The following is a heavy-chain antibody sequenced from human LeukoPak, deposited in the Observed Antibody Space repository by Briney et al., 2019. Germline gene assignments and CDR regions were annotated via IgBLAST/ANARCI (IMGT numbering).Heavy chain of an antibody. V-gene: IGHV4-34*01. CDR3: ARAVGARVPFDY. CDR1: GGSFSGYY. Sequence: SETLSLTCAVYGGSFSGYYWSWIRQPPGKGLEWIGEINHSGSTNYNPSLKSRVTISVDTSNNQFSVKLSSVAAADTAVYYCARAVGARVPFDYWGQGTLVTVSS. CDR2: INHSGST. D-gene: IGHD1-26*01. J-gene: IGHJ4*02.